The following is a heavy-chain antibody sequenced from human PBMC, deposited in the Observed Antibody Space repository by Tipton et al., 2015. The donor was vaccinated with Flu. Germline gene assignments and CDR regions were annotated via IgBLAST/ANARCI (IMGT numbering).Heavy chain of an antibody. CDR2: IRSKAYGGTT. CDR1: GFTFGDYA. J-gene: IGHJ4*02. Sequence: SLRLSCTASGFTFGDYAMSWFRQAPGKGLEWVGFIRSKAYGGTTEYAASVKGRFTISRDDSKSIAYLQMNSLKTEDTAVYYCTRDLYSSGWYQSFDYWGQGTLVTVSS. D-gene: IGHD6-19*01. CDR3: TRDLYSSGWYQSFDY. V-gene: IGHV3-49*03.